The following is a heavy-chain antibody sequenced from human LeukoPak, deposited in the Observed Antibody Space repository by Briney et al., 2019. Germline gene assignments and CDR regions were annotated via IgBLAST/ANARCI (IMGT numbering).Heavy chain of an antibody. D-gene: IGHD3-10*01. J-gene: IGHJ6*02. CDR2: TYYRSKWYN. CDR1: GDSVSSNSAA. CDR3: ARDYYGSGSYYPAPYGMDV. Sequence: SQTLSLTCAISGDSVSSNSAAWNWIRQSPSRGLEWLGRTYYRSKWYNDYAVSVKSRITINPDTSKNQFSLQLNSVTPEDTAVYYCARDYYGSGSYYPAPYGMDVWGQGTTVTVSS. V-gene: IGHV6-1*01.